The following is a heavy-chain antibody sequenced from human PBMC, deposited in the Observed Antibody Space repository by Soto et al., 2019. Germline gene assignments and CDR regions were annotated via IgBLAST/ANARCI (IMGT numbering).Heavy chain of an antibody. J-gene: IGHJ6*02. Sequence: EAQLVESGGGLVQPGGSLRLSCAASGFPFSGYWMSWVRHTPGKGLEWVANTNQDGSGKYYMDSVKGRFTISRDNTENSLYLQMNSLGDDDTGVYYCARDGYHYVMDRWGQGTTVTVSS. V-gene: IGHV3-7*04. CDR2: TNQDGSGK. CDR1: GFPFSGYW. CDR3: ARDGYHYVMDR.